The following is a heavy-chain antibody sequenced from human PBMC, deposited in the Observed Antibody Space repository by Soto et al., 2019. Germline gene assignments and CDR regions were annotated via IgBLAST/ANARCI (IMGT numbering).Heavy chain of an antibody. Sequence: QVQLVQSGAEVKKPGASVKVSCKASGYTFTSYGNSWVRQAPGQGLEWMGWISAYNGNTNYAQKLQGRVTMTTDTSTSTAYMELRSLRSDDTAVYYCARDRVCSSTSCYEAWFDPWGQGTLVTVSS. CDR1: GYTFTSYG. CDR2: ISAYNGNT. D-gene: IGHD2-2*01. J-gene: IGHJ5*02. V-gene: IGHV1-18*01. CDR3: ARDRVCSSTSCYEAWFDP.